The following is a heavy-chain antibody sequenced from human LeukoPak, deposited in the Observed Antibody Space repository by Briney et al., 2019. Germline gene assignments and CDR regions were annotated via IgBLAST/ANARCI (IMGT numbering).Heavy chain of an antibody. CDR3: AREPRYYDFWSGRKGNWFDP. CDR2: INHSGST. Sequence: SETLSLTCAVYGGSFSGYYWSWIRQPPGKGLEWIGEINHSGSTNYNPSLKSRVTISVDTSKNQFSLKLSSVTAVDTAVYYCAREPRYYDFWSGRKGNWFDPWGQGTLVTVSS. J-gene: IGHJ5*02. D-gene: IGHD3-3*01. V-gene: IGHV4-34*01. CDR1: GGSFSGYY.